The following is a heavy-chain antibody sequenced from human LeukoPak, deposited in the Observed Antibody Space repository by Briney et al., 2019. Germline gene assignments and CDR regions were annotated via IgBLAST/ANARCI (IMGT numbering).Heavy chain of an antibody. CDR1: GGTFSSYA. J-gene: IGHJ4*02. CDR2: IIPIFGTA. D-gene: IGHD3-22*01. CDR3: ARGYYYDSSGYY. Sequence: APSVKASCKASGGTFSSYATSWVRQAPGQGLEWMGGIIPIFGTANYAQKFQGRVTITTDESTSTAYMELSSLRSEDTAVYYCARGYYYDSSGYYWGQGTLVTVSS. V-gene: IGHV1-69*05.